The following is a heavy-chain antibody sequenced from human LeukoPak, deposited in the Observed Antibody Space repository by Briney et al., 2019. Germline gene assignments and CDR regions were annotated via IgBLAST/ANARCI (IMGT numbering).Heavy chain of an antibody. CDR1: SGSLSGYS. D-gene: IGHD4-17*01. J-gene: IGHJ4*02. CDR3: TRQSGTVTPIDY. CDR2: ISHSGIT. V-gene: IGHV4-34*01. Sequence: SGTLSLTCAVSSGSLSGYSWGWIRQPPGKGLEWVGEISHSGITNYNASLKGRVTISLKKSEIQFSLMLSSVTAADTAVYYCTRQSGTVTPIDYWSQGTLVTVSS.